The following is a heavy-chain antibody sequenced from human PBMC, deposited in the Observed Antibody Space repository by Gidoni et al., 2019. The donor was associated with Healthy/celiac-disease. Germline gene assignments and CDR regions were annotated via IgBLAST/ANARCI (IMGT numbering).Heavy chain of an antibody. V-gene: IGHV3-7*01. Sequence: SLRLSGAASGFTFSSYWMSWVRQAPGKGLEWVANIKQDGSEKYYVDSGKGRFTISRDNAKNSLYLQMNSLRAEDTAVYYCARGGGYYYDSSGYYYEGGYFDYWGQGTLVTVSS. J-gene: IGHJ4*02. CDR3: ARGGGYYYDSSGYYYEGGYFDY. CDR1: GFTFSSYW. CDR2: IKQDGSEK. D-gene: IGHD3-22*01.